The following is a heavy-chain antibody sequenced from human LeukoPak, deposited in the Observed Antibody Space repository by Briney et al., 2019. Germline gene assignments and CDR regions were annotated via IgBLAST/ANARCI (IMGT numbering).Heavy chain of an antibody. J-gene: IGHJ4*02. CDR1: GYTFTGYY. D-gene: IGHD6-13*01. V-gene: IGHV1-2*02. Sequence: ASVKVSCKASGYTFTGYYMHWVRQAPGQGLGWMGWINPNSGGTNYAQKFQGRVTMTRDTSISTAYMELSRLRSDDTAVYYCATGIAAAGTLDYWGQGTLVTVSS. CDR3: ATGIAAAGTLDY. CDR2: INPNSGGT.